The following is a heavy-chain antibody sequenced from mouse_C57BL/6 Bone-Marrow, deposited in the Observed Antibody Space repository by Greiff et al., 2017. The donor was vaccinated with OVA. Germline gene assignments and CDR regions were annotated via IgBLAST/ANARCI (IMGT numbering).Heavy chain of an antibody. CDR3: ARDTIDYGSRDWYFDV. CDR2: INYDGSST. D-gene: IGHD1-1*01. J-gene: IGHJ1*03. Sequence: EVQRVESEGGLVQPGSSMKLSCTASGFTFSDYYMAWVRQVPEKGLEWVANINYDGSSTYYLDSLKSRFIISRNNAKNNLYLQMSSLKSEDTATYYCARDTIDYGSRDWYFDVWGTGTTVTVSA. CDR1: GFTFSDYY. V-gene: IGHV5-16*01.